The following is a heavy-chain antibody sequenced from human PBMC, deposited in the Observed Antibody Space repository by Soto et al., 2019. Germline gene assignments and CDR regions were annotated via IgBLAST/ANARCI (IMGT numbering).Heavy chain of an antibody. CDR1: GFTFSSYA. V-gene: IGHV3-23*01. J-gene: IGHJ6*02. Sequence: LRLSCAASGFTFSSYAMSWVRQAPGKGLEWVSAISGSGGSTYYADSVKGRFTISRDNSKNTLYLQMNSLRAEDTAVYYCAKDRSSYYDFWSGYSPSPSGMDVWGQGTTVTVSS. D-gene: IGHD3-3*01. CDR2: ISGSGGST. CDR3: AKDRSSYYDFWSGYSPSPSGMDV.